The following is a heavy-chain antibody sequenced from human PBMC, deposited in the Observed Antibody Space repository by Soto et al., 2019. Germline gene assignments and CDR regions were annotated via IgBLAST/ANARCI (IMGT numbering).Heavy chain of an antibody. CDR2: IYPGDSDT. V-gene: IGHV5-51*01. Sequence: PGESLKISCQVSGYSFTNYWIAWLRQMPGKVLEWMGIIYPGDSDTKYSPSFQGQVTISVDKSISTAYLRWNSLKASDTAMYYCARSGDPEYFSQWGQGTLVTVSS. CDR3: ARSGDPEYFSQ. CDR1: GYSFTNYW. J-gene: IGHJ1*01. D-gene: IGHD2-2*01.